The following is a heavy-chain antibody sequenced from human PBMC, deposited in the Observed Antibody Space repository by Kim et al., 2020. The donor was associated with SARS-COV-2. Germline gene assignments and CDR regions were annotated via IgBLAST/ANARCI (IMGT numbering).Heavy chain of an antibody. CDR3: AKVFRFENWGPFDY. V-gene: IGHV3-9*01. CDR2: ISWNSGSI. D-gene: IGHD7-27*01. Sequence: GGSLRLSCAASGFTFDDYAMHWVRQAPGKGLEWVSGISWNSGSIGYADSVKGRFTISRDNAKNSLYLQMNSLRAEDTALYYCAKVFRFENWGPFDYWGQGTLVTVSS. J-gene: IGHJ4*02. CDR1: GFTFDDYA.